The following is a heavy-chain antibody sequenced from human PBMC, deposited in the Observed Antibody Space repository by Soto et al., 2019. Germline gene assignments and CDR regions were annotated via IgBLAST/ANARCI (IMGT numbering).Heavy chain of an antibody. CDR1: GYTFTDYA. V-gene: IGHV1-3*01. CDR2: INVGNGNT. J-gene: IGHJ4*02. Sequence: GASVKVSCKASGYTFTDYAIHWVRQAPGQGLEWMGWINVGNGNTGYSRKFQGRVTNVRDMSASTAYIEVTSLTSEDTAIYYCAREGAHYTPLDHWGQGTLVTVPS. CDR3: AREGAHYTPLDH. D-gene: IGHD2-15*01.